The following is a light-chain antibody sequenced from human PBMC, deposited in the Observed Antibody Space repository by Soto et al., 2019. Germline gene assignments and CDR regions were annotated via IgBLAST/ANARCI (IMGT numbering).Light chain of an antibody. CDR2: GAS. CDR3: QQYKNWWT. CDR1: QSVSSS. J-gene: IGKJ1*01. V-gene: IGKV3-15*01. Sequence: EIVMTQSPATLSVSPGESCTLSCRASQSVSSSLAWYQQRPGQAPRLLIYGASTRATGIPASFSVSGSGTDFTLTISSLQSEGFAFYYCQQYKNWWTFGQGTKVEI.